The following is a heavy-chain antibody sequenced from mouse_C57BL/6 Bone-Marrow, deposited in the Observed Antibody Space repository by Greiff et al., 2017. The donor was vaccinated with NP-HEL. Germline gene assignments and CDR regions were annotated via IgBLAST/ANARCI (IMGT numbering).Heavy chain of an antibody. D-gene: IGHD2-5*01. CDR2: ILPGSGST. CDR1: GYTFTGYG. CDR3: AFDNRNYSDHVAY. V-gene: IGHV1-9*01. Sequence: QVQLQQSGAELVRPGASVKLSCKATGYTFTGYGIGWVKQRPGHGLEWIGEILPGSGSTNYNEKFKGKATLTADTSSNTAYMQLSSLTTEDSAIYYCAFDNRNYSDHVAYWGQGTPLTVSS. J-gene: IGHJ2*01.